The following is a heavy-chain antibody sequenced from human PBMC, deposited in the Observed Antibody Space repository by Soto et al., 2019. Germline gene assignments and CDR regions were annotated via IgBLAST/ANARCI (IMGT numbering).Heavy chain of an antibody. CDR2: ISGDGVNT. J-gene: IGHJ4*02. Sequence: EVHLLESGGDLVHPGGSLRLSCAASAFTFNNYAMSWVRQAPGKGLEWVSTISGDGVNTYFAGSVKARFTISRDNSRNTLDLQMNSVRAEDTAVYYCAKAKDPTSAAPMRPFDYWGQGALVTVSS. CDR3: AKAKDPTSAAPMRPFDY. D-gene: IGHD1-1*01. CDR1: AFTFNNYA. V-gene: IGHV3-23*01.